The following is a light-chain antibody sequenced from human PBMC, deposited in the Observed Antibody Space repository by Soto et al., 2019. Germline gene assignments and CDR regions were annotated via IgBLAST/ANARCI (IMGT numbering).Light chain of an antibody. Sequence: QSALTQPASVSGSPGQSITISCTGTSSDVGGYNYVSWYQQHPGKAPKLMIYDVSNRPSGVSNRFSGSKSGNTASLTISGLQAEDEADYYCSSYTCSSTSRVFGTGTKLTVL. CDR3: SSYTCSSTSRV. J-gene: IGLJ1*01. CDR1: SSDVGGYNY. V-gene: IGLV2-14*01. CDR2: DVS.